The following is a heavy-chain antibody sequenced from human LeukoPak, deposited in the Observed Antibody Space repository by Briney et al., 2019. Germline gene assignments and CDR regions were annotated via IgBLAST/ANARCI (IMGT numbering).Heavy chain of an antibody. CDR1: GYTFTGYY. CDR2: ITPFNGNT. V-gene: IGHV1-45*02. CDR3: ARSGVRDAFDI. Sequence: SVKVSCKASGYTFTGYYMHWVRQAPGQALEWMGWITPFNGNTNYAQKFQDRVTITRDRSMSTAYMELSSLRSEDTGMYYCARSGVRDAFDIWGQGTMVTVSS. J-gene: IGHJ3*02.